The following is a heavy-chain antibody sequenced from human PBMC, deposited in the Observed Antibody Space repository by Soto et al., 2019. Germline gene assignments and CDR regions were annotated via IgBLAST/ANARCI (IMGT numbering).Heavy chain of an antibody. CDR2: ISAYNGNT. CDR3: ARDCDFWSGYLDDDAFDI. CDR1: GYTFTSYG. V-gene: IGHV1-18*04. J-gene: IGHJ3*02. D-gene: IGHD3-3*01. Sequence: ASVKVSCKASGYTFTSYGISWVRQAPGQGLEWMGWISAYNGNTNYAQKLQGRVTMTTDTSTSTAYMELRSLRSDDTAVYYCARDCDFWSGYLDDDAFDIWGQGTMVTVS.